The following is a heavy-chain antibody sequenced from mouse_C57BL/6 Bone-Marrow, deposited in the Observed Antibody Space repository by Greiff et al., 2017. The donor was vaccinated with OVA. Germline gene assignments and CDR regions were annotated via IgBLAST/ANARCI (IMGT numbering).Heavy chain of an antibody. CDR1: GYTFTSYW. CDR3: ARWHYGSSPWFAY. D-gene: IGHD1-1*01. J-gene: IGHJ3*01. CDR2: IDPSDSYT. Sequence: QVQLQQPGAELVRPGTSVKLSCKASGYTFTSYWMHWVKQRPGQGLEWIGVIDPSDSYTNYNQKFKGKATLTVDTSSSTAYMPLSSLTSEDSAVYYCARWHYGSSPWFAYWGQGTLVTVSA. V-gene: IGHV1-59*01.